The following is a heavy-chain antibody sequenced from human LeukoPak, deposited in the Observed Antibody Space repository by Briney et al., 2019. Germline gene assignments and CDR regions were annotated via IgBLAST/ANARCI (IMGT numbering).Heavy chain of an antibody. D-gene: IGHD2-15*01. CDR2: INHSGST. J-gene: IGHJ4*02. CDR3: ARGKVVRYYFDY. V-gene: IGHV4-34*01. CDR1: GRFFSGYY. Sequence: SDTLSLTCAVYGRFFSGYYWSWLRQPTEKELEWIGEINHSGSTNYNPSLKSRVTISVDTSKNQFSLKLSSVTAADTAVYYRARGKVVRYYFDYWGQGTLVTVSS.